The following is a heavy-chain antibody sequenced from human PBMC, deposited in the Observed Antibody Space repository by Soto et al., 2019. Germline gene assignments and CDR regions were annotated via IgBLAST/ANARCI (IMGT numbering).Heavy chain of an antibody. J-gene: IGHJ6*02. Sequence: WIWIRQPHGKGLEWIGEVNHSGSTKYNPSLKSRVTILRDASKNQFSLRLTSVTAADTAVYYCARNAPVYYLGSGASAKDYYYYGMDVWGRGTTVTV. CDR2: VNHSGST. CDR3: ARNAPVYYLGSGASAKDYYYYGMDV. V-gene: IGHV4-34*01. D-gene: IGHD3-10*01.